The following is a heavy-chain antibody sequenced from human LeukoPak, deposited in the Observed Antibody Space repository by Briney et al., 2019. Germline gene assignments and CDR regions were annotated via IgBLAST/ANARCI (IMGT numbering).Heavy chain of an antibody. CDR3: ARVLSQRGLLRYYYMAV. V-gene: IGHV4-34*01. Sequence: SETLSLTCAVYGGSFSGYYWSWIRQPPGKGLEWIGEINHSGSTNYNPSLKSRVTISVDTSKNQFSLKLSSVTAADTAVYYCARVLSQRGLLRYYYMAVWGKATTVTVSS. CDR2: INHSGST. J-gene: IGHJ6*03. CDR1: GGSFSGYY.